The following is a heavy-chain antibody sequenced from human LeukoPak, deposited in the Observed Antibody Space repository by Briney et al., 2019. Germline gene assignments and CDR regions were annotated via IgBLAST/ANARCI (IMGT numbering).Heavy chain of an antibody. CDR2: TYSDGNT. V-gene: IGHV3-53*01. Sequence: PGGSLRLSCAASGFTVSNNYMSWVRQAPGKGLEWVSITYSDGNTNYAVSVKGRFTISRDTSQNTLYLQMNSLRAEDTAVYYCARDYWSGSYYFDYWGQGTLVTVSS. J-gene: IGHJ4*02. D-gene: IGHD1-26*01. CDR1: GFTVSNNY. CDR3: ARDYWSGSYYFDY.